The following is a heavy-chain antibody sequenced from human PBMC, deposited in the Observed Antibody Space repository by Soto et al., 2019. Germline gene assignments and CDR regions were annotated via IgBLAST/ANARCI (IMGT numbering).Heavy chain of an antibody. CDR2: IWYDGSNK. D-gene: IGHD2-8*01. J-gene: IGHJ6*02. V-gene: IGHV3-33*01. CDR1: GFTFSSYG. Sequence: QVQLVESGGGVVQPGRSLRLSCAASGFTFSSYGMHWVRQAPGKGLEWVAVIWYDGSNKYYADSVKGRFTISRDNSKNTLYLQMNSLRAEDTAVYYCARDEGYCTNGVCYYYGMDVWCQGTTVTVS. CDR3: ARDEGYCTNGVCYYYGMDV.